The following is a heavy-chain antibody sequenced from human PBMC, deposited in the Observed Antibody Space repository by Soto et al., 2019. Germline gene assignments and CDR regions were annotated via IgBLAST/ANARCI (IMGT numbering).Heavy chain of an antibody. CDR1: GGTFSNYD. CDR3: ARGLRSGGSCCDDI. V-gene: IGHV1-8*02. D-gene: IGHD2-15*01. CDR2: MNPNSGNT. Sequence: QGQLVQSGAEVKKPGSSVKVSCKTSGGTFSNYDINWVRQATGQGLEWMGWMNPNSGNTGYAQKFQGRVTMTRNTSISTAYMELSSLRSEDTAVYYCARGLRSGGSCCDDIRGQGTMVTVSS. J-gene: IGHJ3*02.